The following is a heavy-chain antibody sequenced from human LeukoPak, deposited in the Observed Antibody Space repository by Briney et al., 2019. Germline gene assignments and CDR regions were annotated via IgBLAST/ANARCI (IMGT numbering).Heavy chain of an antibody. CDR1: GGSMSGYY. CDR2: IHYSGST. CDR3: ARATRYPLFDY. V-gene: IGHV4-59*01. D-gene: IGHD1-26*01. J-gene: IGHJ4*02. Sequence: SETLSLICTVSGGSMSGYYWTWIRQPPGKGLEWVGYIHYSGSTNYNPSLKGRGTISIDTSKNQFSLRLSSVTAADTAVYYCARATRYPLFDYWGQGTLVTVSS.